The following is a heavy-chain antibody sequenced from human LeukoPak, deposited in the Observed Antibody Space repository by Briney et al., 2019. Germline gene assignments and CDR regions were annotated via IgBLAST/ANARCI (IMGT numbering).Heavy chain of an antibody. Sequence: GESLKISCKGSGYIFSSYWIGWVRQMPGEGLEWMGIIYPGDSDTRYSPSFQGQVTISTDKSISTAYLQWSSLKASDTAMYYCARTYYYGSGTSLSAFDIWGQGTMVTVSS. D-gene: IGHD3-10*01. J-gene: IGHJ3*02. CDR2: IYPGDSDT. V-gene: IGHV5-51*01. CDR1: GYIFSSYW. CDR3: ARTYYYGSGTSLSAFDI.